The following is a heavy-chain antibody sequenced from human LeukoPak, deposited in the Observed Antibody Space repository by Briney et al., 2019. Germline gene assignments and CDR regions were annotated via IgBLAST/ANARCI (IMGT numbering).Heavy chain of an antibody. D-gene: IGHD3-22*01. V-gene: IGHV4-59*12. CDR3: ARVPTYYYDSSGYPDY. Sequence: SQTLSLTCTVSGGSISSYYWSWIRQPPGKGLEWIGYIYYSGSTNYNPSLKSRVTISVDTSKNQFSLKLSSVTAADTAVYYCARVPTYYYDSSGYPDYWGQGTLVTVSS. J-gene: IGHJ4*02. CDR1: GGSISSYY. CDR2: IYYSGST.